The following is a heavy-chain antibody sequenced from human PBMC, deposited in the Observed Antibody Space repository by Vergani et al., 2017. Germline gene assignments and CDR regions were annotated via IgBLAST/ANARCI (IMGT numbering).Heavy chain of an antibody. CDR3: ARGKGAGSGWRGRFDP. V-gene: IGHV4-34*01. J-gene: IGHJ5*02. CDR2: ITHSGST. CDR1: GGSFSDYY. D-gene: IGHD6-19*01. Sequence: QVQLQQWGAGLLKPSETLSLTCAVYGGSFSDYYWSWIRQPPGKGLEWIGEITHSGSTNYNPSLKSRVTISVDTSKNQFSLKLSSVTAADTAVYYCARGKGAGSGWRGRFDPWGQGTLVTVSS.